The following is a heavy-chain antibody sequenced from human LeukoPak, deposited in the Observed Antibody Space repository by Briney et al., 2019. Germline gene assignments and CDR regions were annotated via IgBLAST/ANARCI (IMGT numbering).Heavy chain of an antibody. V-gene: IGHV4-39*07. D-gene: IGHD5-18*01. J-gene: IGHJ4*02. Sequence: SETLSLTCTVSGGSISSSSYYWGWIRQPPGKGLEWIGSIYYSGSTYYNPSLKSRVTISVDTSKNQFSLKLSSVTAADTAVYYCAREAPAMKYWGQGTLVTVSS. CDR2: IYYSGST. CDR3: AREAPAMKY. CDR1: GGSISSSSYY.